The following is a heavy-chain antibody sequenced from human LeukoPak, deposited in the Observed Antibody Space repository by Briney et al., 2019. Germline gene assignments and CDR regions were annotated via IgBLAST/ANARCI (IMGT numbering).Heavy chain of an antibody. CDR3: ARHRGAFGSRSCCSLDY. Sequence: GESLKISCQTSGYSFTNNWIGWVRQMPGKGLEWMGIIYPDDSDTRYSPSFQGQVTISADKSISTAYLQWSSLKASDTARYYGARHRGAFGSRSCCSLDYWGQGTLVTVSS. CDR2: IYPDDSDT. J-gene: IGHJ4*02. CDR1: GYSFTNNW. V-gene: IGHV5-51*01. D-gene: IGHD2-2*01.